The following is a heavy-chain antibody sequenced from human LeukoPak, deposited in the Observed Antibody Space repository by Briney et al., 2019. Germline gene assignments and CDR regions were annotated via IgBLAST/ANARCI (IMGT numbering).Heavy chain of an antibody. Sequence: PSQTLSLTCTVSGGSISSGSYYWSWIRQPAGKGLEWIGRIYTSGSTNYNPSLKSRVTISVDTSKNQFSLKLSSVTAADTAVYYCARHGNSGLLDSWGQGILVTVSS. CDR1: GGSISSGSYY. J-gene: IGHJ4*02. CDR2: IYTSGST. V-gene: IGHV4-61*02. CDR3: ARHGNSGLLDS. D-gene: IGHD1-7*01.